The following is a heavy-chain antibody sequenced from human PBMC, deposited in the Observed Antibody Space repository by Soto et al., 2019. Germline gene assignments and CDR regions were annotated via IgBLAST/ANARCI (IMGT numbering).Heavy chain of an antibody. CDR1: GGSVSSGSYY. V-gene: IGHV4-61*01. CDR2: IYYSGST. J-gene: IGHJ4*02. D-gene: IGHD5-18*01. CDR3: AREGYNFDY. Sequence: PSETLSLTCTVSGGSVSSGSYYWSWIRQPPGKGLEWIGYIYYSGSTNYNPSLKSRVTTSVDTSKNQFSLKLSSVTAADTAVYYCAREGYNFDYWGQGTLVTVSS.